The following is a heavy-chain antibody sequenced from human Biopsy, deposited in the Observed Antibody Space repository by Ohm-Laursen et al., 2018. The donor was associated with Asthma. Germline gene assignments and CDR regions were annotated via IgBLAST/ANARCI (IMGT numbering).Heavy chain of an antibody. CDR1: RFTYE. D-gene: IGHD1-20*01. J-gene: IGHJ6*02. Sequence: SLRLSCAASRFTYEMHWVCQAPGKGLEWVAVISYDGTNKDYADSVKGRFTFSRDNSQNTLSLEMNSLRVEDTAVYYCARDLRSDNWNPWGMDVWGLGTTVTVAS. CDR2: ISYDGTNK. V-gene: IGHV3-30*03. CDR3: ARDLRSDNWNPWGMDV.